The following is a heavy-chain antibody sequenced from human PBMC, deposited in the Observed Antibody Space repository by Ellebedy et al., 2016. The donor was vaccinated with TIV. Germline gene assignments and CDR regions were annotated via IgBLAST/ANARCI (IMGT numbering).Heavy chain of an antibody. Sequence: ASVKVSXXASGHTFTTYGIHWVRQAPGQRLEWMGWINPGNRNTKYSQKFHDRVTITRDTSASTASVELSSLRSEDTAVYYCARAFRYTTGWYNHEAFDIWGQGTMVTVSS. CDR3: ARAFRYTTGWYNHEAFDI. CDR1: GHTFTTYG. CDR2: INPGNRNT. V-gene: IGHV1-3*01. D-gene: IGHD6-19*01. J-gene: IGHJ3*02.